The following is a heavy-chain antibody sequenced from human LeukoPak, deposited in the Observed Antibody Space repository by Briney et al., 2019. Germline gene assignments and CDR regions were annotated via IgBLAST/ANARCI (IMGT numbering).Heavy chain of an antibody. D-gene: IGHD3-9*01. J-gene: IGHJ4*02. Sequence: SETLSLTCTVSGXSVSSSDYYWGWIRHPPGRGLEWIGSIYYSGSTYCNPSLKSRVTISVDTSKNQFSLKLSSVTAADTTLYYCARHLTVGGFDYWGQGTLVTVSS. CDR1: GXSVSSSDYY. V-gene: IGHV4-39*01. CDR2: IYYSGST. CDR3: ARHLTVGGFDY.